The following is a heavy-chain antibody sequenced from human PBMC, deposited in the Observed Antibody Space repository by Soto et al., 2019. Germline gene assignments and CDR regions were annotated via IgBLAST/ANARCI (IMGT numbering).Heavy chain of an antibody. CDR2: ISAYNGNT. Sequence: QVQLVQSGAEVKKPGASVKVSCKSSGYTFTSYGSSWVRQAPGQGLELLGRISAYNGNTNYEQKLQDKVTMTRDTSTSTAYIELRSLRSDDTAVYSCARVNYRHQNWDLDPWGQGTLVTVSS. D-gene: IGHD4-4*01. CDR3: ARVNYRHQNWDLDP. CDR1: GYTFTSYG. V-gene: IGHV1-18*04. J-gene: IGHJ5*02.